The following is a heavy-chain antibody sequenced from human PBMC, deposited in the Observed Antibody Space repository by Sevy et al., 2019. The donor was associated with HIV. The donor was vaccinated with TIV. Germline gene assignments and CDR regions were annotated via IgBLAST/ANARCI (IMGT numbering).Heavy chain of an antibody. CDR1: GFTFSSYA. D-gene: IGHD3-3*01. J-gene: IGHJ4*02. CDR3: ARGIGYYSSLIDY. V-gene: IGHV3-30-3*01. CDR2: ISYDGSNK. Sequence: GGSLRLSCAASGFTFSSYAMHWVRQAPGKGLEWVAVISYDGSNKYYADSVKGRFTISRDNSKNTLYLQMNSLRAEDTAVYYCARGIGYYSSLIDYWGQGTLVTVSS.